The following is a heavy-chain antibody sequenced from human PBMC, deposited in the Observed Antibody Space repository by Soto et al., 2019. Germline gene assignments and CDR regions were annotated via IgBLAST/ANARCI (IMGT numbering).Heavy chain of an antibody. CDR2: INHSGST. V-gene: IGHV4-34*01. CDR3: ARAKITGLFDY. Sequence: QVQLQQWGAGLLKPSETLSLTCAVYGGSFSGYYWTWIRQPPGTGLEWIGEINHSGSTNYNPSLKSRVTISVDTSKNKFSLKLTSVTAADTAVYYCARAKITGLFDYWGQGTLVTVSS. J-gene: IGHJ4*02. D-gene: IGHD2-8*02. CDR1: GGSFSGYY.